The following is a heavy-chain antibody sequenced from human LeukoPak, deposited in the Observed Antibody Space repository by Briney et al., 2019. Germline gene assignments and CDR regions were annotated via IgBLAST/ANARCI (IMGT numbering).Heavy chain of an antibody. CDR1: GGSVSSGSYY. CDR2: IYYSGST. Sequence: SETLSLTCTVSGGSVSSGSYYWSWIRQPPGKGLEWIGYIYYSGSTNYNPSLKSRVTISVDTSKNQFSLKLSSVTAADTAVYYCARVSKKDAFDIWGQGTMVTVSS. J-gene: IGHJ3*02. V-gene: IGHV4-61*01. CDR3: ARVSKKDAFDI. D-gene: IGHD2-2*01.